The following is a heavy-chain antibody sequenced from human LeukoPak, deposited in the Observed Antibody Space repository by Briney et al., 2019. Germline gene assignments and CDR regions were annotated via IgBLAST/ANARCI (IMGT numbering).Heavy chain of an antibody. CDR3: ARGHVPAANFDY. D-gene: IGHD2-2*01. V-gene: IGHV4-34*01. CDR1: GGSFSGYY. J-gene: IGHJ4*02. Sequence: SSDTLSLTCAVYGGSFSGYYWSWIRQPSRRGLEGSWEINHSGSTSYNPSLKSRVTISVETSKKQFSLKLGSVTAADTAVYYCARGHVPAANFDYWGQGTLVTVSS. CDR2: INHSGST.